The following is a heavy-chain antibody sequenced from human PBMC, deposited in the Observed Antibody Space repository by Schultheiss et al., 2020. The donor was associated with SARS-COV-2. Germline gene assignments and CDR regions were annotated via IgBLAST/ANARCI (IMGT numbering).Heavy chain of an antibody. CDR3: ARVAPITMVRGVMNYYYYMDV. Sequence: SQTLSLTCTVSGGSISSGAYYWSWIRQPAGKGLEWIGRIYTSGSTNYNPSLKSRVTMSVDTSKNQFSLKLSSVTAADTAVYYCARVAPITMVRGVMNYYYYMDVWGKGTTVTVSS. CDR2: IYTSGST. V-gene: IGHV4-61*02. J-gene: IGHJ6*03. D-gene: IGHD3-10*01. CDR1: GGSISSGAYY.